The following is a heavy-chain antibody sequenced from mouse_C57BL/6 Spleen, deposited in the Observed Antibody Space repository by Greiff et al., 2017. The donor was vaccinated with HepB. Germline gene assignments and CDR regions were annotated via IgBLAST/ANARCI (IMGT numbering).Heavy chain of an antibody. Sequence: EVKVEESGGGLVKPGGSLKLSCAASGFTFSSYTMSWVRQTPEKRLEWVATISGGGGNTYYPDSVKGRFTISRDNAKNTLYLQMSSLRSEDTALYYCARPGYGRGYFDVWGTGTTVTVSS. D-gene: IGHD1-1*01. CDR1: GFTFSSYT. CDR2: ISGGGGNT. J-gene: IGHJ1*03. V-gene: IGHV5-9*01. CDR3: ARPGYGRGYFDV.